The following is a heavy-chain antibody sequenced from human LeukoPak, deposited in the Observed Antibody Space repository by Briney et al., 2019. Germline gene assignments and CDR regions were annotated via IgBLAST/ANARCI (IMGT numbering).Heavy chain of an antibody. CDR2: FDPDDGET. Sequence: ASVTVSCKVSGYTLTELSMHWVRQAPGKGLEWMGGFDPDDGETIYAQKFQGRVTMTEDTSTDTAYMELSSLRSEDTAVYYCATGVGWELLLAFDIWGQGTMVTVSS. CDR3: ATGVGWELLLAFDI. V-gene: IGHV1-24*01. J-gene: IGHJ3*02. CDR1: GYTLTELS. D-gene: IGHD1-26*01.